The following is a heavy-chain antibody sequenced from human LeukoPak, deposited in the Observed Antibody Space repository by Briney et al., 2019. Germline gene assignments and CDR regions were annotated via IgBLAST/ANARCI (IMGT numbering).Heavy chain of an antibody. CDR2: ISSSGSTI. D-gene: IGHD6-13*01. CDR3: ARDGQQQPSYNWFDP. J-gene: IGHJ5*02. CDR1: GFTFSDYY. V-gene: IGHV3-11*04. Sequence: PGGSLRLSCAASGFTFSDYYMSWIRQAPGKGLEWVSYISSSGSTIYYADSVKGRFTISRDNAKNSLYLQMNSLRAEDTAVYYCARDGQQQPSYNWFDPWGQGTLVTVSS.